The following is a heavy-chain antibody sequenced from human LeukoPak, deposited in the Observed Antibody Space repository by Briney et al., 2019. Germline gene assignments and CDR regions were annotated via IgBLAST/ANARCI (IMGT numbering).Heavy chain of an antibody. CDR1: EYTFTRSD. CDR3: ARGRSTGYPYYFEY. D-gene: IGHD5-12*01. J-gene: IGHJ4*02. Sequence: GASVKVSCKASEYTFTRSDVNCVRQATGQGHEWMGWMNPNSGSTGYAQKFQGRVTITRNTSISTAYMELSGLRSEDTAVYYRARGRSTGYPYYFEYWGQGTLVTVSS. CDR2: MNPNSGST. V-gene: IGHV1-8*03.